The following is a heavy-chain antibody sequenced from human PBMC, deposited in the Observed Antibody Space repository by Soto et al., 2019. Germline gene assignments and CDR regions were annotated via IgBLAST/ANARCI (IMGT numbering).Heavy chain of an antibody. CDR2: ISDDGASI. CDR1: LFSFSSFA. D-gene: IGHD5-18*01. J-gene: IGHJ4*02. V-gene: IGHV3-48*03. Sequence: GGSLRLSCEASLFSFSSFAMNWVRQSPGRGLEWVSYISDDGASIYYADSLKGRFTISRDNAKNSLSLQMNNLRAEDTAVYYCARENSVQAWLHHFDHWGLGTLVTVS. CDR3: ARENSVQAWLHHFDH.